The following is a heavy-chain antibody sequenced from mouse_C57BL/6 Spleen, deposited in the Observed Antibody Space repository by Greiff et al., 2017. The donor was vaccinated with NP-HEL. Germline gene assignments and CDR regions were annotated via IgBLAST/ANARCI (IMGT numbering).Heavy chain of an antibody. CDR3: ARWTNYSNLYAMDY. CDR1: GYTFTDYN. Sequence: EVKLLESGPELVKPGASVKMSCKASGYTFTDYNMHWVKQSHGKSLEWIGYINPNNGGTSYNQKFKGKATLTVNKSSSTAYMELRSLTSEESAVYECARWTNYSNLYAMDYWGQGTSVTVSA. D-gene: IGHD2-5*01. V-gene: IGHV1-22*01. J-gene: IGHJ4*01. CDR2: INPNNGGT.